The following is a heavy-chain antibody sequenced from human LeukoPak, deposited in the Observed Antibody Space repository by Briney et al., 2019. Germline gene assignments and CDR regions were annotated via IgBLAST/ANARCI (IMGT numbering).Heavy chain of an antibody. V-gene: IGHV4-4*07. CDR1: GGSISSYY. CDR3: ARGLLTTGRFDP. CDR2: IYTSGST. J-gene: IGHJ5*02. D-gene: IGHD4-11*01. Sequence: SETLSLTCTVSGGSISSYYWSWIRQPPGKGLEWIGRIYTSGSTNYNPSLKSRVTMSVDTSKNQFSLKLSSVTAADTAVYYCARGLLTTGRFDPWGQGTLVTVSS.